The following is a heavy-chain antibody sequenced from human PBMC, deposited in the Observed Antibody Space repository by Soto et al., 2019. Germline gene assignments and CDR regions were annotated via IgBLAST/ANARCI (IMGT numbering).Heavy chain of an antibody. CDR3: ARYCSRTSCDHYFDY. V-gene: IGHV1-18*01. Sequence: ASVKVSCKASGYSFTNYDISWVRQAPGQGLEWMGWISPYNGDTNYAQKLQGRVTMTTDTSTSTAYMELRSLRSDETAVYYCARYCSRTSCDHYFDYWGQGTLVTAPQ. CDR1: GYSFTNYD. CDR2: ISPYNGDT. D-gene: IGHD2-2*01. J-gene: IGHJ4*02.